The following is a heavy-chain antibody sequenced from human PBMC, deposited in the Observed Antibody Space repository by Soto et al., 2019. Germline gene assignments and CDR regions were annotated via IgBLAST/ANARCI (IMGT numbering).Heavy chain of an antibody. CDR2: INPKSGGT. CDR1: GYTFTVYY. J-gene: IGHJ4*02. V-gene: IGHV1-2*02. Sequence: ASVNVSCKASGYTFTVYYMHWVRQAPGQGLEWMGWINPKSGGTMYPQKFQGRVTMTWDTSISTAYMALTRLRSDDTAVYYCARDLAKGGGSACFEYWGQGTLVTVSA. CDR3: ARDLAKGGGSACFEY. D-gene: IGHD1-26*01.